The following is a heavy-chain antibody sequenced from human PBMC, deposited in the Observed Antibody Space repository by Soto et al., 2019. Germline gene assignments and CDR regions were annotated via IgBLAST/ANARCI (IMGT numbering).Heavy chain of an antibody. Sequence: QVQLVQSGAEMKKPGSSVKVSCQSSGGTFNTYAMNWVRQAPGQGREWMGDISAMFGAANYAPKFHGRVTITADESTGTSYMQLSSFTSEDTALYFCAREVQVHTPAFVYWGQGTLVTVSS. D-gene: IGHD1-1*01. V-gene: IGHV1-69*19. CDR1: GGTFNTYA. J-gene: IGHJ4*02. CDR3: AREVQVHTPAFVY. CDR2: ISAMFGAA.